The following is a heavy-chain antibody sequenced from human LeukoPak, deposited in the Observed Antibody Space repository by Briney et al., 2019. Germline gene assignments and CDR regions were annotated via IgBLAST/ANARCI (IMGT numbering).Heavy chain of an antibody. Sequence: SETLSLTSAVYGGSFSGYYWSWIRQRPGKGLECIGEINHSGSTNYNPSLKSRVTISVDTSKNQFSLKLSSVTAADTAVYYCARMRRGATRRFGFDYWGQGTLVTVSS. D-gene: IGHD1-26*01. CDR3: ARMRRGATRRFGFDY. V-gene: IGHV4-34*01. CDR1: GGSFSGYY. CDR2: INHSGST. J-gene: IGHJ4*02.